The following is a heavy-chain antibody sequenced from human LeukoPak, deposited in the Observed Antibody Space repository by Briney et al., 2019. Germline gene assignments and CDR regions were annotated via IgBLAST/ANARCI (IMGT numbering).Heavy chain of an antibody. V-gene: IGHV3-33*01. D-gene: IGHD1-26*01. CDR2: IWYDGSNK. Sequence: PGRSLRLSCAASGFTFSSYGMHWVRQAPGKGLEWVAVIWYDGSNKYYADSVKGRFTISRDNSKNTLYLQMNSLRAEDTAVYYCARDSVVGGSGGNWLDPWGQGTLVTVSS. J-gene: IGHJ5*02. CDR1: GFTFSSYG. CDR3: ARDSVVGGSGGNWLDP.